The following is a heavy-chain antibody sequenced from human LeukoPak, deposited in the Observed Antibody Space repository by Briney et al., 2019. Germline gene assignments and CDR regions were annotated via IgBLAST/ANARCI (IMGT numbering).Heavy chain of an antibody. V-gene: IGHV1-18*01. J-gene: IGHJ3*02. CDR1: GYTFSNYG. CDR2: ISGYNGNT. D-gene: IGHD3-22*01. Sequence: ASMKVSCKASGYTFSNYGINWVRQAPGQGLEWMGWISGYNGNTNYAQKLQGRVTMTTDTSTSTAYMELRSLRSDDTAVYYCAKNAAYYYDSSGPGAFDIWGQGTMVTVSS. CDR3: AKNAAYYYDSSGPGAFDI.